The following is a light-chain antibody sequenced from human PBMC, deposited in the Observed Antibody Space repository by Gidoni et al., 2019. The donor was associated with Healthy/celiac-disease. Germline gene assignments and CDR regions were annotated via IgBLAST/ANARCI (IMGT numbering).Light chain of an antibody. Sequence: EIGLTQCPATMSVSPGERATLSCRASQSVSSNLAWYQQKPGQAPRLLIYGASTRATGIPARFSGSGSGTEFTLTISSLQSEDFAVYYCQQYNNWPRTFGQGTKVEIK. CDR3: QQYNNWPRT. CDR2: GAS. J-gene: IGKJ1*01. V-gene: IGKV3-15*01. CDR1: QSVSSN.